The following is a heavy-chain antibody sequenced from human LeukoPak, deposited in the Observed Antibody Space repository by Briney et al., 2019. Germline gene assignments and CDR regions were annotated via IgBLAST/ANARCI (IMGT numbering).Heavy chain of an antibody. CDR1: GGTFSSYA. CDR2: IIPIFGTA. D-gene: IGHD3-16*02. CDR3: ARGPSSLAYYYYMDV. Sequence: ASVTVSCKASGGTFSSYAISWVRQAPGQGLEWMGGIIPIFGTANYAQKFQGRVTITTDESTSTAYMELSSLRSEDTAVYYCARGPSSLAYYYYMDVWGKGTTVTVSS. V-gene: IGHV1-69*05. J-gene: IGHJ6*03.